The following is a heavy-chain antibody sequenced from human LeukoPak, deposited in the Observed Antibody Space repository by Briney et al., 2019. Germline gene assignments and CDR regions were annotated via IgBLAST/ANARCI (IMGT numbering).Heavy chain of an antibody. V-gene: IGHV1-2*06. J-gene: IGHJ2*01. CDR1: GYTFTDSY. CDR2: IDPNSGGA. CDR3: ARQGNSNYWYFDL. D-gene: IGHD4-11*01. Sequence: ASVKVSCKTSGYTFTDSYIHWVRQAPGQGLECMGRIDPNSGGANYAQKFQDRVTMTRGTSISTAYMELSRLRSDDTAVYYCARQGNSNYWYFDLWGRGTLVTVSP.